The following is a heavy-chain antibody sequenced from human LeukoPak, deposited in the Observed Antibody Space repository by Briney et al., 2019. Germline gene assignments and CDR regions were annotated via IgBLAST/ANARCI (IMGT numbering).Heavy chain of an antibody. V-gene: IGHV4-38-2*01. J-gene: IGHJ3*02. CDR1: GYSISSGYY. CDR3: ARALPYYYDSSGYYYSYAFDI. CDR2: IYHSGST. Sequence: SETLSLTCAVSGYSISSGYYWGWIRQPPGKGLEWIGSIYHSGSTNYNPSLKSRVTISVDTSKNQFSLKLSSVTAADTAVYYCARALPYYYDSSGYYYSYAFDIWGQGTMVTVSS. D-gene: IGHD3-22*01.